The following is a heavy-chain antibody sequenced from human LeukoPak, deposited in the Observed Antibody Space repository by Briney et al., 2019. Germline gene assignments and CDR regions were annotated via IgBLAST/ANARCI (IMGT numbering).Heavy chain of an antibody. D-gene: IGHD3-10*01. CDR1: GFTFSSYA. V-gene: IGHV3-23*01. CDR3: AKSPYNSGTYYIYYFDS. CDR2: ISGSGGIT. J-gene: IGHJ4*02. Sequence: GGSLRLSCAASGFTFSSYAISWVRQAPGKGLEWVSAISGSGGITYYADSVKGRFTISRDNSKNTLYLQMNSLRAEDTAVYYCAKSPYNSGTYYIYYFDSWGQGTLVTVSS.